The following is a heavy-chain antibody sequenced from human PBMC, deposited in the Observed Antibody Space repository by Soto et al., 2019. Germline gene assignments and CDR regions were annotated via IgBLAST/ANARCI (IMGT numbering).Heavy chain of an antibody. D-gene: IGHD6-6*01. Sequence: QVQLVQSGAEVKKPGSSVKVSCKASGGTFSSYAISWVRQAPGQGLEWMGGIIPIFGTANYAQKFQGRVTITADESTSTAYMELSSLRSEDTAVYYCARDKAYEYSSSPRYYYYGMDVWGQGTTVTVSS. CDR2: IIPIFGTA. CDR1: GGTFSSYA. J-gene: IGHJ6*02. V-gene: IGHV1-69*01. CDR3: ARDKAYEYSSSPRYYYYGMDV.